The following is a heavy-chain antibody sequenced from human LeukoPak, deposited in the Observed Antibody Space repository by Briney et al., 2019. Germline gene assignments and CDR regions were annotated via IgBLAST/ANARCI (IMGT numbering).Heavy chain of an antibody. CDR1: GGSISSGGYS. Sequence: SQTLSLTCAVSGGSISSGGYSWSWIRQPPGKGLEWIGYIYYTGSTNYNPSLKSRVTISLDTSKNQFSLKMSSVTAADTAVYYCARDRSLDYWGQGTLVTVSS. CDR2: IYYTGST. CDR3: ARDRSLDY. V-gene: IGHV4-61*08. J-gene: IGHJ4*02.